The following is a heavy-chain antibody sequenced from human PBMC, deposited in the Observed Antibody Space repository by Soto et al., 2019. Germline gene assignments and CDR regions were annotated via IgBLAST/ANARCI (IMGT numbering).Heavy chain of an antibody. J-gene: IGHJ4*02. CDR1: GYTFTSYG. CDR2: ISGHNGNT. D-gene: IGHD3-22*01. Sequence: QVPLVQSGAEVKKPGASVKVSCKASGYTFTSYGISRVRQAPGQGPEWMGWISGHNGNTNHPQSLQGRVTMTTDTSRNTAYMELRSLRSDDTAVYYCARHRFNYYDNTVYYYFDYWGQGTRVTVSS. CDR3: ARHRFNYYDNTVYYYFDY. V-gene: IGHV1-18*04.